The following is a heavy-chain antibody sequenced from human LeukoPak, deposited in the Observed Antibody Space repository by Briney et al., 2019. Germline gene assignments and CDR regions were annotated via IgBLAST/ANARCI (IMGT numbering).Heavy chain of an antibody. J-gene: IGHJ5*02. Sequence: GGSLRLSCAASGFTFSSYGMSWVRQAPGKGLVWVSRINSDGSSTRYAESVKGRFTISRDNSKNTLYLQMNSLRTEDTAVYYCARGDKQLVFNRNKGGFDPWGQGTLVTVSS. V-gene: IGHV3-74*01. CDR2: INSDGSST. D-gene: IGHD6-13*01. CDR1: GFTFSSYG. CDR3: ARGDKQLVFNRNKGGFDP.